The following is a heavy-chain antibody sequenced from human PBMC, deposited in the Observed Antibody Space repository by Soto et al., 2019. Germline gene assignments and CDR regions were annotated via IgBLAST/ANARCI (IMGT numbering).Heavy chain of an antibody. J-gene: IGHJ6*02. CDR3: ARDFPPQFRYFDWSPRGMDV. CDR1: GFTFSSYG. CDR2: IWYDGSNK. Sequence: HPGGSLRLSCAASGFTFSSYGMHWVRQAPGKGLEWVAVIWYDGSNKYYADSVKGRFTISRDNAKNSLYLQMNSLRAEDAAVYYCARDFPPQFRYFDWSPRGMDVWGQGTTVTVSS. D-gene: IGHD3-9*01. V-gene: IGHV3-33*01.